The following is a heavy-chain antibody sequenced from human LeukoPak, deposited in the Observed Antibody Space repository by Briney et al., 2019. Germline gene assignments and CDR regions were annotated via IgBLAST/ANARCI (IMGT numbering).Heavy chain of an antibody. CDR2: INHSGST. J-gene: IGHJ4*02. CDR1: GGSFSTYY. CDR3: ARGVGVLLAYYFDY. Sequence: SETLSLTCGVYGGSFSTYYWSWIRQPPGKGLEWIGEINHSGSTNYNPSLKSRVTISVDTSKNQFSLKLSSVTAADTAVYYCARGVGVLLAYYFDYWGQGTLVTVSS. D-gene: IGHD3-10*01. V-gene: IGHV4-34*01.